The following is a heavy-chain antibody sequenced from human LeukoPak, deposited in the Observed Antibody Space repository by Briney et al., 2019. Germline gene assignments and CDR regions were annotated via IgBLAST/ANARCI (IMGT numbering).Heavy chain of an antibody. V-gene: IGHV3-30-3*01. D-gene: IGHD3-22*01. Sequence: GGSLRLSCAASGFTFSTYAMHWVRQAPGKGLEWVAVIAYDGNNKYYADSVKGRFTISRDNAKNTLYLQMNSLRAEDTAVYYCARDLELVYYDSSGYDYWGQGTLVIVSS. CDR1: GFTFSTYA. CDR2: IAYDGNNK. CDR3: ARDLELVYYDSSGYDY. J-gene: IGHJ4*02.